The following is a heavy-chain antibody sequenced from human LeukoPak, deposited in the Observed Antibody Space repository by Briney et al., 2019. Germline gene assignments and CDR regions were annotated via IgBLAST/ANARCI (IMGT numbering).Heavy chain of an antibody. V-gene: IGHV4-4*02. CDR3: ARGADIVATIRTPYFDY. D-gene: IGHD5-12*01. Sequence: PSGTLSLTCAVSGGSISSSNWWSWVRQPPGKGLEWIGEIYHSGSTNYNPSLKSRVTISVDTSKNQFSLKLSSVTAADTAVYYCARGADIVATIRTPYFDYWGQGTLVTVSS. CDR2: IYHSGST. CDR1: GGSISSSNW. J-gene: IGHJ4*02.